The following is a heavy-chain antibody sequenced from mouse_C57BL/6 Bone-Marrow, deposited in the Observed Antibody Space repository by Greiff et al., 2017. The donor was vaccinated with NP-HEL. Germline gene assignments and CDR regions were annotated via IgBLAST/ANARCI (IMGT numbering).Heavy chain of an antibody. D-gene: IGHD2-2*01. V-gene: IGHV1-5*01. CDR3: TRLRVTTGYYFDY. CDR1: GYTFTSYW. Sequence: VQLQQSGTVLARPGASVKMFCKTSGYTFTSYWMHWVKQRPGQGLEWIGAIYPGNSDTSYNQKFKGKAKLTAVTSASTAYMELSSLTNEDSAVYYCTRLRVTTGYYFDYWGQGTTHTVSS. CDR2: IYPGNSDT. J-gene: IGHJ2*01.